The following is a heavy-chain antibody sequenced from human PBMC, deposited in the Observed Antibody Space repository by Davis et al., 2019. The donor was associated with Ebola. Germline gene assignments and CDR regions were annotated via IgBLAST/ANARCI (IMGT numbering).Heavy chain of an antibody. V-gene: IGHV5-51*01. Sequence: ASVKVSCKASGYTLTSYWIGWVRQMPGKGLEWMGIIYPGDSDTRYSPSFQGQVTISADKSISTAYLQWSSLKASDTAMYYCARSTIFGASRGMDVWGQGTTVTVSS. J-gene: IGHJ6*02. CDR2: IYPGDSDT. CDR1: GYTLTSYW. D-gene: IGHD3-3*01. CDR3: ARSTIFGASRGMDV.